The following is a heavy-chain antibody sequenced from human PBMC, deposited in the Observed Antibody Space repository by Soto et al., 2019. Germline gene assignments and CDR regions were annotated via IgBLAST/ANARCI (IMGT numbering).Heavy chain of an antibody. CDR3: AKGIFMVRGGLIDY. V-gene: IGHV3-23*01. J-gene: IGHJ4*02. Sequence: EVQLLESGGGLVQPGGSLRLSCAASGFTFSSYAMSWVRQAPGKGVEWVSAITGSGGSTYYADSVKGRFTISRDNSKNTLYLQMNSLRAEDTAVYYCAKGIFMVRGGLIDYWGQGTLVTVSS. CDR1: GFTFSSYA. CDR2: ITGSGGST. D-gene: IGHD3-10*01.